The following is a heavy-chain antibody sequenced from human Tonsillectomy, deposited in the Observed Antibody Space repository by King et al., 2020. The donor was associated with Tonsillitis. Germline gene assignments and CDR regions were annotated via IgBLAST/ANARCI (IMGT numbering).Heavy chain of an antibody. J-gene: IGHJ4*02. CDR3: AAGGSELGDY. D-gene: IGHD6-25*01. Sequence: QLVQSGGGLVKPGESLRLSCAASGFDFSNSFMIWVRQAQGKGLEWVGRIKTKTHGGATDYAAAVRGRFTISRDDSKTPLYLQMNSLNTEDTAVYYCAAGGSELGDYWGQGTLVTVSS. CDR1: GFDFSNSF. CDR2: IKTKTHGGAT. V-gene: IGHV3-15*01.